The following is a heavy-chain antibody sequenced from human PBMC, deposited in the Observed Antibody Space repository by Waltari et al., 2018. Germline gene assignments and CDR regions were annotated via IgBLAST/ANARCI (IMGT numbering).Heavy chain of an antibody. V-gene: IGHV4-34*01. D-gene: IGHD2-21*02. CDR3: ARQEIIVEVTGDGFDI. J-gene: IGHJ3*02. Sequence: QVQLPQWGAGLLKPSETLSLTCAVYGGSFCGYYWTWIRQPPGTGLEWIGEISHSGTTNYNPSLKSRVTISLDTSKNQFSLKLSSVTAADTAVYYCARQEIIVEVTGDGFDIWGQGTMVTVSS. CDR1: GGSFCGYY. CDR2: ISHSGTT.